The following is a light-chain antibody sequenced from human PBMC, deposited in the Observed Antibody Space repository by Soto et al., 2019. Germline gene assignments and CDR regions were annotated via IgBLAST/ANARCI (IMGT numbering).Light chain of an antibody. CDR1: QSISSW. V-gene: IGKV1-5*01. CDR3: QQYNSYSST. CDR2: DAS. Sequence: DIQMTQSPSTLSASVGDRVTITCRASQSISSWLAWYQQKPGKAPKLLIYDASSLESGVPSRFSGSGSGTAFTLTISSLQPDDFATYYCQQYNSYSSTFGQGTKLEIK. J-gene: IGKJ2*01.